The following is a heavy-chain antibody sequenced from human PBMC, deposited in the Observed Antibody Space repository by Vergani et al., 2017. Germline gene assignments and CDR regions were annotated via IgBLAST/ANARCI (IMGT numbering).Heavy chain of an antibody. CDR3: AKDLSYSAAWPHFDS. V-gene: IGHV3-30*04. CDR1: GLVFSDYT. J-gene: IGHJ4*02. Sequence: VQLVESGGDLAQPGGSLTLSCVAYGLVFSDYTMSWARQAPGRGREWVAMISYDGDRRDYGGFAKGRVTISGDSAKTVYRQMNSLRVEDTGMYFCAKDLSYSAAWPHFDSRGQGTLVTVSA. D-gene: IGHD4-11*01. CDR2: ISYDGDRR.